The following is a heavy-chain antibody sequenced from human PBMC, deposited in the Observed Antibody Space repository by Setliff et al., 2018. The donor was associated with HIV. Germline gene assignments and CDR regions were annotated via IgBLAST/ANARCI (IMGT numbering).Heavy chain of an antibody. CDR1: NYSISSAYY. D-gene: IGHD6-13*01. CDR3: ARDRGIAAALNY. V-gene: IGHV4-4*07. Sequence: SETLSLTCAVSNYSISSAYYWGWIRHPPGKGLEWIGHIYTSGSTNYNPSLKSRVTMSVDTSKNQFSLKLSSVTAADTAVYYCARDRGIAAALNYWGQGTLVTVSS. CDR2: IYTSGST. J-gene: IGHJ4*02.